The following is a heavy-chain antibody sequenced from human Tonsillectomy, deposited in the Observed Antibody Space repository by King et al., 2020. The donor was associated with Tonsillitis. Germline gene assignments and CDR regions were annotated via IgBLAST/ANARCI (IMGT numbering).Heavy chain of an antibody. J-gene: IGHJ4*02. CDR3: AKEGAGPFDS. D-gene: IGHD1-14*01. CDR1: GFIFKSFG. CDR2: LSYDGGNK. V-gene: IGHV3-30*18. Sequence: VQLVESGGGVVQPGGSLRLSCEPSGFIFKSFGMHWVRQAPGKGLEWVASLSYDGGNKYYAESVKGRFTISRDNSEHTLSLLMNSLRGEDTAIYYCAKEGAGPFDSWGQGTLVTVSA.